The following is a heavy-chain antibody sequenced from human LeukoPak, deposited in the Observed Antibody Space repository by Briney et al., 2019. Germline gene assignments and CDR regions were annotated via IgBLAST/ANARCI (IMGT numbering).Heavy chain of an antibody. CDR2: ISYDGSNK. CDR1: GFTFSSYG. CDR3: AKDSLLAAIAVATTDFDY. J-gene: IGHJ4*02. D-gene: IGHD6-19*01. Sequence: AGGSLRLSCAASGFTFSSYGMHWVREAPGKGLEWVAVISYDGSNKYYADSVKGRFTISRDNSKNTLYLQMNSLRAEDTAVYYCAKDSLLAAIAVATTDFDYWGQGTLVTVSS. V-gene: IGHV3-30*18.